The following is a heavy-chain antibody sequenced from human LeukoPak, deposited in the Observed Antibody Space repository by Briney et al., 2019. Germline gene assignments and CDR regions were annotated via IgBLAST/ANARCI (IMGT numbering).Heavy chain of an antibody. J-gene: IGHJ5*02. Sequence: ASVSVSCTASGYTFTGDYMHWVRQAPGQGLEWGGWINPNSGGTNYAQKFRGRVTMTRDTSISTAYMELSRLRSDDTAVYYCARTLGYCSGGSCYNWFDPWGQGTLVTVSS. D-gene: IGHD2-15*01. CDR2: INPNSGGT. CDR3: ARTLGYCSGGSCYNWFDP. CDR1: GYTFTGDY. V-gene: IGHV1-2*02.